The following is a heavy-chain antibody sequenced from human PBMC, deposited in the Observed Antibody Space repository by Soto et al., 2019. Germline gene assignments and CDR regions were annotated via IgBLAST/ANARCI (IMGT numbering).Heavy chain of an antibody. J-gene: IGHJ5*02. D-gene: IGHD4-17*01. CDR3: AKDSTGFYGSNWFDP. CDR1: GFTFSSYA. CDR2: ISGSGGST. V-gene: IGHV3-23*01. Sequence: PGGSLRLSCAASGFTFSSYAMSCVRQTPGKGLEWVSAISGSGGSTYYADSVKGRFTISRDNSKNTLYLQMNSLRAEDTAVYYCAKDSTGFYGSNWFDPWGQGTLVTVSS.